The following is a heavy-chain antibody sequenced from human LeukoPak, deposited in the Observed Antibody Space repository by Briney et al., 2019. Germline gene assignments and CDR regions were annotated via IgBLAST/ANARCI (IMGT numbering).Heavy chain of an antibody. D-gene: IGHD3-10*01. CDR1: GGSFSGYY. CDR3: ARVPPPGATAYGAVDS. J-gene: IGHJ5*01. Sequence: KSSETLSLTCAVYGGSFSGYYWSWIRQPPGKGLEWIGEINHSGSTNYNPSLKSRLTMSVDTSKNQFSLKLTSVTAADTAIYYCARVPPPGATAYGAVDSWGRGTLVTVSS. CDR2: INHSGST. V-gene: IGHV4-34*01.